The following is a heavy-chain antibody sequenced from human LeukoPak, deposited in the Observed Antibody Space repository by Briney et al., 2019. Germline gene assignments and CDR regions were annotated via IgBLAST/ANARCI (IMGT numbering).Heavy chain of an antibody. Sequence: SETLSLTCAVYGGSLSGYYWSWIRQPPGKGLEWIGEMNYSGSTNYNPSLKSRVTISVDTSKNQFSLTLSSVTAADTAVYYCARILGYCSGGSCYSVGYYYYYGMDVWGQGTTVTVSS. CDR2: MNYSGST. V-gene: IGHV4-34*01. J-gene: IGHJ6*02. D-gene: IGHD2-15*01. CDR1: GGSLSGYY. CDR3: ARILGYCSGGSCYSVGYYYYYGMDV.